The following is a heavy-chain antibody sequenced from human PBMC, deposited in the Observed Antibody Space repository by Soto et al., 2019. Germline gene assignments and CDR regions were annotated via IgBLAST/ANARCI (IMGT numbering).Heavy chain of an antibody. V-gene: IGHV1-18*04. CDR1: GYTFTNYD. D-gene: IGHD6-6*01. J-gene: IGHJ3*02. CDR2: ISTSTGNT. CDR3: ARGEGMAARHDGYDI. Sequence: QVQVVQSGAEVKKPGASVKVSCKASGYTFTNYDVTWVRQAPGQGLEWMGWISTSTGNTNYAQKLLGRVTMTTDTSASTAYMELRSLRSDDTAVYYCARGEGMAARHDGYDIWGQGTMVTVSS.